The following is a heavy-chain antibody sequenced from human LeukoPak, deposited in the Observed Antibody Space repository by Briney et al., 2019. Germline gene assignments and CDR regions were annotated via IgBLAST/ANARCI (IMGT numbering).Heavy chain of an antibody. J-gene: IGHJ4*02. D-gene: IGHD5-12*01. CDR1: GFTFSSYE. V-gene: IGHV3-48*03. Sequence: GGSLRLSCAASGFTFSSYEMNWVRQAPGKGLEWVSYISSSGSTIYYADSVKGRFTISRDSAKNSLYLQMNSLRAEDTAVYYCAREPNIVATYYFDYWGQGTLVTVPS. CDR3: AREPNIVATYYFDY. CDR2: ISSSGSTI.